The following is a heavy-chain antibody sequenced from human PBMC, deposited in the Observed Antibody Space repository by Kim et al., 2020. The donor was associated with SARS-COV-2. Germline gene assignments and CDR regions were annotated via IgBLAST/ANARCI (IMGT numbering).Heavy chain of an antibody. CDR3: ARQGWGIVGHMDV. J-gene: IGHJ6*03. V-gene: IGHV4-39*01. Sequence: YNPPLKSRLTISGDTSKNQFSRKLSSVTAADTAVYYCARQGWGIVGHMDVWGKGTTVTVSS. D-gene: IGHD2-15*01.